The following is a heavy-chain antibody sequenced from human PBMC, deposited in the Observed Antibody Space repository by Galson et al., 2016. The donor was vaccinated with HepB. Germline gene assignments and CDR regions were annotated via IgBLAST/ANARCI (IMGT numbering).Heavy chain of an antibody. J-gene: IGHJ2*01. D-gene: IGHD3-16*01. CDR2: IGPAGDP. CDR3: VREGGVSERYFDL. V-gene: IGHV3-13*05. Sequence: SLRLSCAAAKFTFSNYDMHWVRQPTGKGLEWVSAIGPAGDPYYPGSVKGRFTIPRENAENSLYLQMNSLRPGDTALYFCVREGGVSERYFDLWGRGTLVTVSS. CDR1: KFTFSNYD.